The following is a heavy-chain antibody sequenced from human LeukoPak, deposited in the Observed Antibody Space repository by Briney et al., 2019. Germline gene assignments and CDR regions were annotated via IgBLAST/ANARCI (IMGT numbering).Heavy chain of an antibody. V-gene: IGHV4-38-2*01. Sequence: LETLSLTCAVSGYSISSGYYWGWIRQPPGKGLEWIGSIYHSGSTYYNPSLKSRVTISVDTSKNQFSLKLSSATAADTAVYYCASRVYYYGSGSYYSWFDPWGQGTLVTVSS. CDR2: IYHSGST. D-gene: IGHD3-10*01. J-gene: IGHJ5*02. CDR1: GYSISSGYY. CDR3: ASRVYYYGSGSYYSWFDP.